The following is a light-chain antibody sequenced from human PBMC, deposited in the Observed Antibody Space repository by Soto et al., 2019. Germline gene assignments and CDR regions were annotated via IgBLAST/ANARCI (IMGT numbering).Light chain of an antibody. J-gene: IGKJ4*01. Sequence: EILLTQSPATLSSSPGERATLSCRADQSVSSYLAWYQQKPGQAPRLLIYDTSNRATGIPARFSGSGSGTDFTLTISSLEPEDFAVYYCQQRSNRPLTFGGGTKVDIK. CDR3: QQRSNRPLT. V-gene: IGKV3-11*01. CDR1: QSVSSY. CDR2: DTS.